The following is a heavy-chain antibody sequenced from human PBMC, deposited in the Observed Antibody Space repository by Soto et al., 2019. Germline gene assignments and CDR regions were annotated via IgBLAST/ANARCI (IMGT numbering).Heavy chain of an antibody. J-gene: IGHJ5*02. CDR1: GGSISSGDYY. CDR2: IYYSGST. CDR3: ASFRCSGGSCALSP. V-gene: IGHV4-30-4*01. D-gene: IGHD2-15*01. Sequence: QVQLQESGPGLVKPSQTLSLTCTVSGGSISSGDYYWSWIRQPPGKGLEWIGYIYYSGSTYYNPSLKSRVTISVDTSKNQFSLKLGSGTAADTAVYYCASFRCSGGSCALSPWGQGTLVTVSS.